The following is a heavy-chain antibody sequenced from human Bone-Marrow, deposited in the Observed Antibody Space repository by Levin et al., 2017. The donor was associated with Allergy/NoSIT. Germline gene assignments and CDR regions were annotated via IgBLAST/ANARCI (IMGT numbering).Heavy chain of an antibody. CDR2: ISPYTGDT. CDR1: GYTFRGYG. D-gene: IGHD2-21*02. V-gene: IGHV1-18*01. CDR3: ARGSPGDGDSRRNDY. J-gene: IGHJ4*02. Sequence: GASVKVSCKASGYTFRGYGVSWVRQAPGQGLEYVGWISPYTGDTNYAQKLQGRVTMTTDTSTSTAYMELRRLRSDDTAVYYCARGSPGDGDSRRNDYWGQGTLVTVSS.